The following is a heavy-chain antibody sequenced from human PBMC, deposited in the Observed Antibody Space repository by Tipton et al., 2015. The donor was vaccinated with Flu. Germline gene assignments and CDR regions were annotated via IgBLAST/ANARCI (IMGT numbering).Heavy chain of an antibody. V-gene: IGHV4-30-2*04. Sequence: YHNPSLKSRVTMSVDSSKNQFSLKLNSVTAADTAVYYCARHTGDSVRGVVDYWGQGTLVTVSS. D-gene: IGHD3-10*02. J-gene: IGHJ4*02. CDR3: ARHTGDSVRGVVDY.